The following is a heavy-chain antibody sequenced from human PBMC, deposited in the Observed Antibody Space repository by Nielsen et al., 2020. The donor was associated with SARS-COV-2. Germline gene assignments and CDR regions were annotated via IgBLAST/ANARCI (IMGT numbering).Heavy chain of an antibody. J-gene: IGHJ4*02. CDR2: INHDNTRI. D-gene: IGHD6-25*01. Sequence: GESLKISCAASGLNFNVYSMTWVRQTAQRGLEWVASINHDNTRIFHAYSVQGRFTISRDNAKNSVYLQMNSLRAEDTAVYYCAKAFRSSDWVRAATDFWGQGTLVTVSS. V-gene: IGHV3-21*04. CDR1: GLNFNVYS. CDR3: AKAFRSSDWVRAATDF.